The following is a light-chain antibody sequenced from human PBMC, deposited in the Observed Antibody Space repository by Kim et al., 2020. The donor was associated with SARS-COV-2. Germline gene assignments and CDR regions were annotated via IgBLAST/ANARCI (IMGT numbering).Light chain of an antibody. CDR3: LQYNNWPPIT. V-gene: IGKV3-15*01. J-gene: IGKJ5*01. CDR1: QSISSY. CDR2: GAS. Sequence: EIVMTQSPATLSVSPGERATLSCRASQSISSYLAWYQQKPGQAPRLLIYGASTRATGIPARFSGSGSGTEFTLTISSLPSEDFAVYYCLQYNNWPPITFGQGTRLEIK.